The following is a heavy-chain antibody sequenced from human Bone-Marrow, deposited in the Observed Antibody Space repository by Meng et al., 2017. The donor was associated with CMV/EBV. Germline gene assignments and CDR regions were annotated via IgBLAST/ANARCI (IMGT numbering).Heavy chain of an antibody. D-gene: IGHD3-3*01. CDR2: INPNSGGK. CDR3: ARGVTICGVVINYFDD. Sequence: AAVKVSCKASGYTFTGYYMHWVRQAPGQGLEWMGWINPNSGGKIYAQKFQGRGIMTSDTSISTAYMELIRLIYDDPAVYYCARGVTICGVVINYFDDWGQGTLVTVSS. J-gene: IGHJ4*02. CDR1: GYTFTGYY. V-gene: IGHV1-2*02.